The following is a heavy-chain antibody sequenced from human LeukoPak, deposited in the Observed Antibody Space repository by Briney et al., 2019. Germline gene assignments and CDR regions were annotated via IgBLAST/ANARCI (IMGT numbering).Heavy chain of an antibody. Sequence: PSETLSLTCAVYGGSFSGYYWSWIRQPPGKGLEWIGEINHSGSTNYNPSLKSRVTISVDTSKNQFSLKLSSVTAADTAVYYCARGTSIAVAGDTHWYFDLWGRGTLVTVSS. V-gene: IGHV4-34*01. CDR2: INHSGST. CDR3: ARGTSIAVAGDTHWYFDL. J-gene: IGHJ2*01. D-gene: IGHD6-19*01. CDR1: GGSFSGYY.